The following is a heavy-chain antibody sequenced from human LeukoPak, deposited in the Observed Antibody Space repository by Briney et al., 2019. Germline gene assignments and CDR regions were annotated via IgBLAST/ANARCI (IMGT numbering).Heavy chain of an antibody. Sequence: ASVKVSCKASGGTFSSYAISWVRQAPGQGPEWMGGIIPIFGTANYAQKFQGRVTITADESTSTAYMELSSLRSEDTAVYYCARVRSIAVAGPYWYFDLWGRGTLVTVSS. CDR3: ARVRSIAVAGPYWYFDL. CDR2: IIPIFGTA. V-gene: IGHV1-69*13. D-gene: IGHD6-19*01. CDR1: GGTFSSYA. J-gene: IGHJ2*01.